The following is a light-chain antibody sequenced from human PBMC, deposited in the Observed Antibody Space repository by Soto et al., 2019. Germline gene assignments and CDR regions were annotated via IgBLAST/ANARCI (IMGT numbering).Light chain of an antibody. CDR2: WAS. V-gene: IGKV4-1*01. CDR3: QQYYDVPVT. CDR1: QPVLRSSNNKNH. J-gene: IGKJ5*01. Sequence: DIVMTQSPDSLTVSLGERATINCKASQPVLRSSNNKNHLAWYQQKPTQSPKMLISWASTRESGVPDRFSGSGSGTEFTLTISSLQAEDAAVYYCQQYYDVPVTFGQGTRLEI.